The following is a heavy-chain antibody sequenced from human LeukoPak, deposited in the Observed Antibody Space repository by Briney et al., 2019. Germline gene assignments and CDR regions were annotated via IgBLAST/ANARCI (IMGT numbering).Heavy chain of an antibody. J-gene: IGHJ4*01. Sequence: SETLSLTCTVSGGSISSSSYYWGWIRQPPGKGLEWIGSIYYSGSTYYNPSLKSRVTISVHTSKNQSTMKWSSESAADKAVYYCARNGYSYGNSVDEWGEGTLVTVSS. CDR2: IYYSGST. CDR3: ARNGYSYGNSVDE. CDR1: GGSISSSSYY. D-gene: IGHD5-18*01. V-gene: IGHV4-39*01.